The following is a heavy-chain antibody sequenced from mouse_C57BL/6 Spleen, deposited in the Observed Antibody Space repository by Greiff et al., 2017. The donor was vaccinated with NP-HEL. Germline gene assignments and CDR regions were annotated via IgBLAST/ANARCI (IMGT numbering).Heavy chain of an antibody. J-gene: IGHJ2*01. V-gene: IGHV14-4*01. Sequence: DVKLQESGAELVRPGASVKLSCTASGFNIKDDYMHWVKQRPEQGLEWIGWIDPENGDTEYASKFQGKATITADTSSNTAYLQLSSLTSEDTAVYYCTTRVYSSDYWGQGTTLTVSS. CDR2: IDPENGDT. CDR3: TTRVYSSDY. CDR1: GFNIKDDY. D-gene: IGHD1-3*01.